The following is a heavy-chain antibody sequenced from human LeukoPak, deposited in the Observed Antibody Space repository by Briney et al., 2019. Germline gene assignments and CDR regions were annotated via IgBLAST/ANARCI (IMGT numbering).Heavy chain of an antibody. CDR2: IWYDGSNK. D-gene: IGHD2-2*01. Sequence: GRSPRLSCAASGFTFSSYGMHWVRQAPGKGLEWVAVIWYDGSNKYYADSVKGRFTISRDNSKNTLYLQMNSLRAEDTAVYYCARDPGSFVVVPAAMGDYWGQGTLVTVSS. CDR3: ARDPGSFVVVPAAMGDY. V-gene: IGHV3-33*01. CDR1: GFTFSSYG. J-gene: IGHJ4*02.